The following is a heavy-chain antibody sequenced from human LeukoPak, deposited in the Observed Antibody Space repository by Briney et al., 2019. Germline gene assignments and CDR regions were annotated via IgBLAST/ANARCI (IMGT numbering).Heavy chain of an antibody. Sequence: GGSLTLSCAVSGITLSNYGMSWVRQAPGKGLEWVAGISGSGGSTNYADSLKGRFTISRDNPKNTSLLQMKRLRAEETAVYSGAKRGVVIRVILVGFHKEAYYFDSWGQGALVTVSS. J-gene: IGHJ4*02. CDR2: ISGSGGST. D-gene: IGHD3-22*01. V-gene: IGHV3-23*01. CDR1: GITLSNYG. CDR3: AKRGVVIRVILVGFHKEAYYFDS.